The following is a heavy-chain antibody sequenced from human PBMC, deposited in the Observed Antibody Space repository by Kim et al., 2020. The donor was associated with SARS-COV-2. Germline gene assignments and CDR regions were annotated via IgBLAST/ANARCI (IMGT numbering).Heavy chain of an antibody. J-gene: IGHJ5*02. CDR1: GFTFSSYC. Sequence: GGSLRLSCAASGFTFSSYCMSWVRQAPGKGLEWVSTISSSGSDKYYADSVEGRFTISRDNAKNSLYLQMNSLRAEDTAVYYCARDRRYSLDTWGRGPLVPVPS. V-gene: IGHV3-21*01. CDR2: ISSSGSDK. CDR3: ARDRRYSLDT. D-gene: IGHD1-1*01.